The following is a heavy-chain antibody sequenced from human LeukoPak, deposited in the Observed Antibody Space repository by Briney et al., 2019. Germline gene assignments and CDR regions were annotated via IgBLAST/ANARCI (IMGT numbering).Heavy chain of an antibody. Sequence: PSETLSLTCAVYGGSFSGYYWSWIRQPPGKGLEWIGEINHSGSTNYNPSLKSRVTISVDTSKNQFSLKLSSVTAADTAVYYCARSVGPYWSGYTFDPWGQGTLVTVSS. CDR2: INHSGST. CDR1: GGSFSGYY. CDR3: ARSVGPYWSGYTFDP. V-gene: IGHV4-34*01. D-gene: IGHD3-3*01. J-gene: IGHJ5*02.